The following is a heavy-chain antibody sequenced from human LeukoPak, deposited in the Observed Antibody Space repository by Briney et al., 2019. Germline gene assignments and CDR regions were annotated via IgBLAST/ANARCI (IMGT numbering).Heavy chain of an antibody. Sequence: ASVKVSCKASGYTFIGYYMHWVRQAPGQGLEWMGWINPNSGGTNYAQKFQGWVTMTRDTSISTAYMELSRLRSDDTAVYYCARDYGGNSDAFDIWGQGTMVTVSS. V-gene: IGHV1-2*04. D-gene: IGHD4-23*01. CDR2: INPNSGGT. CDR3: ARDYGGNSDAFDI. CDR1: GYTFIGYY. J-gene: IGHJ3*02.